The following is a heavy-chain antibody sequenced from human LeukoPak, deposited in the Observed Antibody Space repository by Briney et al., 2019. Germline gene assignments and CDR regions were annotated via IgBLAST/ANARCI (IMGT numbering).Heavy chain of an antibody. D-gene: IGHD3-22*01. CDR1: GFTFSSYW. Sequence: GGSLRLSCAASGFTFSSYWMHWVRQAPGKGLVWVSRIKSDGSTNYADSVKGRFAISRDNAKNTLSLQMNSLRAEDTGVYYCARAPSEIGGYYPEYFRHWGQGTLITVSS. V-gene: IGHV3-74*01. CDR3: ARAPSEIGGYYPEYFRH. CDR2: IKSDGST. J-gene: IGHJ1*01.